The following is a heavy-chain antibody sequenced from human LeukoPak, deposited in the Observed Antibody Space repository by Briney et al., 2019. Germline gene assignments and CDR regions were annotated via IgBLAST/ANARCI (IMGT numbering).Heavy chain of an antibody. J-gene: IGHJ5*02. Sequence: GGSLRLSCAASGFIFSGYDMNWVRQPPGQGLEWVSFISRSGRTIYYADSVKGRFTISRDDAKNSLYLQMNSLRAGDTALYYCASQYYYDNSAYYTSDWFDPWGQGTLATVSS. CDR1: GFIFSGYD. CDR2: ISRSGRTI. D-gene: IGHD3-22*01. V-gene: IGHV3-48*03. CDR3: ASQYYYDNSAYYTSDWFDP.